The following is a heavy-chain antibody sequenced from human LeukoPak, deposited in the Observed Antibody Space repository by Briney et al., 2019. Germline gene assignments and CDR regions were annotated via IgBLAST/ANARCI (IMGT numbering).Heavy chain of an antibody. V-gene: IGHV1-18*01. CDR3: ARDNPAYYDFWSGYYRVSWFDP. CDR1: GYTFTSYG. Sequence: ASVTVSFTASGYTFTSYGISWVRQAPGQGLEWMGWISAYNGNTNYAQKLQGRVTMTTDTSTSTAYMELRSLRSDDTAVYYCARDNPAYYDFWSGYYRVSWFDPWGQGTLVTVSS. J-gene: IGHJ5*02. D-gene: IGHD3-3*01. CDR2: ISAYNGNT.